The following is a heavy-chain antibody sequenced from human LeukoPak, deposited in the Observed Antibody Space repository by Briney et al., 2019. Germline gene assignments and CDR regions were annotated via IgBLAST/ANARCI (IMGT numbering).Heavy chain of an antibody. CDR2: IKSKTDGGTT. V-gene: IGHV3-15*01. Sequence: PGGSLRLSCAASGFTFSNAWMSWVRQAPGKGLEWVGRIKSKTDGGTTDYAAPVKGRFTISRDDSKNTLYLQKNSLKTEDTAVYYCTTPEYYYGSGSDFPWGQGTLVTVSS. CDR1: GFTFSNAW. J-gene: IGHJ4*02. D-gene: IGHD3-10*01. CDR3: TTPEYYYGSGSDFP.